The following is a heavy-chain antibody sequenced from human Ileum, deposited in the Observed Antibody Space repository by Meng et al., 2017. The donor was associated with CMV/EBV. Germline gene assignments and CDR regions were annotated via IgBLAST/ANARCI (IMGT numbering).Heavy chain of an antibody. D-gene: IGHD2-15*01. CDR3: ARDFCSGGTCWNYFDY. CDR1: YTFTNYY. J-gene: IGHJ4*02. Sequence: YTFTNYYIHWVRQAPGQGLEWLGMINPSGGTASYAQKFRGRVTVTRDTSTSTIYMELSSLRSEDTAVYYCARDFCSGGTCWNYFDYWGQGTLVTVSS. V-gene: IGHV1-46*01. CDR2: INPSGGTA.